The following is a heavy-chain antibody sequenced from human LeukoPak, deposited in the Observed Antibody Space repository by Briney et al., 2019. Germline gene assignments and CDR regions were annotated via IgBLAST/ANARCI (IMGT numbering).Heavy chain of an antibody. CDR1: GGSISSGGYY. D-gene: IGHD3-16*01. J-gene: IGHJ6*02. CDR3: ARPAWGSHAPYGMDV. Sequence: PSQTLSLTCTVSGGSISSGGYYWSWIRQHPGKGLEWIGYIYYSGSTYYNPSLKSRVTISVDTSKNQFSLKLSSVTAADTAVYYCARPAWGSHAPYGMDVWGQGTTVTVSS. CDR2: IYYSGST. V-gene: IGHV4-31*03.